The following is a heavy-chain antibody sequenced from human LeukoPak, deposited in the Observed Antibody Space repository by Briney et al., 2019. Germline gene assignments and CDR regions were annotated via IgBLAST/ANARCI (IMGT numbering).Heavy chain of an antibody. J-gene: IGHJ4*02. V-gene: IGHV3-53*01. D-gene: IGHD3-10*01. CDR1: GFTVSSNY. CDR2: IYSGGST. CDR3: ARAKPKNMVRGLIMRRESRYYFDY. Sequence: GGSLRLSCAASGFTVSSNYMSWVRQAPGKGLEWVSVIYSGGSTYYADSVKGRFTISRDNSKSTLYIQMNSLKAEDTTVYYCARAKPKNMVRGLIMRRESRYYFDYWGQGTLVTVSS.